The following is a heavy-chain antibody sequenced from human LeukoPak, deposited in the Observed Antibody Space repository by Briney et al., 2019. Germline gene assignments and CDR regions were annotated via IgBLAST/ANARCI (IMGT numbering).Heavy chain of an antibody. CDR3: ATTYYYDSSGYPYYFDY. D-gene: IGHD3-22*01. V-gene: IGHV5-51*01. CDR1: GYSFTSYW. Sequence: GESLKISCKGSGYSFTSYWIGWVRQMLGKGLEWMGIIYPGDSDTRYSPSFQGQVTISADKSISTAYLQWSSLKASDTAMYYCATTYYYDSSGYPYYFDYWGQGTLVTVSS. CDR2: IYPGDSDT. J-gene: IGHJ4*02.